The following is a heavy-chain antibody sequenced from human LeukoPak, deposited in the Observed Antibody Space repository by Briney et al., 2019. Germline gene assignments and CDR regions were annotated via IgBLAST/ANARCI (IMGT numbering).Heavy chain of an antibody. CDR2: IYYSGST. CDR3: AREATVYFDY. CDR1: GGSISNYY. V-gene: IGHV4-59*01. J-gene: IGHJ4*02. D-gene: IGHD4-17*01. Sequence: PSETLSLTCTVSGGSISNYYWSWIRQPPGKGLEWIGYIYYSGSTNYNPSLKSRVTISVDTSKNQFSLKLSSVTAADTAVYYCAREATVYFDYWGQGTLVTVSS.